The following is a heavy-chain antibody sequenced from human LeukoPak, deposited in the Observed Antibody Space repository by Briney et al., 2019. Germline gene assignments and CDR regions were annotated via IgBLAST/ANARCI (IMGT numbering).Heavy chain of an antibody. CDR2: IKQDGSEK. CDR1: GFTFSSYW. CDR3: ARMYRIVGANWFDP. D-gene: IGHD1-26*01. J-gene: IGHJ5*02. Sequence: PGGSLRLSCAASGFTFSSYWMSWVRQAPGKGLEWVANIKQDGSEKYYVDSVKGRFTISRDNAKNSLYLQTNSLRAEDTAVYYCARMYRIVGANWFDPWGQGTLVTVSS. V-gene: IGHV3-7*01.